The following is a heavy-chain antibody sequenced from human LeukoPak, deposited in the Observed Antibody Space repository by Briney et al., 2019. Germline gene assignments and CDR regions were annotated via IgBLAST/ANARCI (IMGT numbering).Heavy chain of an antibody. CDR3: ARDWGVVTANYYFDY. Sequence: GALRLSCAASGFTFGSYWMSWVRQAPGKELEWVANIKQDGSEKYYVDSVKGRFTISRDNAKNSLYLQMNSLRAEDTAVYYCARDWGVVTANYYFDYWGQGTLVTVSS. CDR1: GFTFGSYW. J-gene: IGHJ4*02. V-gene: IGHV3-7*01. D-gene: IGHD2-21*02. CDR2: IKQDGSEK.